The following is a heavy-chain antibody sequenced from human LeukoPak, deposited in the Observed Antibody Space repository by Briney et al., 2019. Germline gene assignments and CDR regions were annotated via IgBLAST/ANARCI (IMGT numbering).Heavy chain of an antibody. V-gene: IGHV3-23*01. CDR1: GFTFSSYA. D-gene: IGHD6-19*01. Sequence: GGSLRLSCAASGFTFSSYAMSWVRQAPGKGLEWVSAISGSGGSTYYADSVKGRFTISRDNSKNKLYLQMNSLRAEDTAVYYCASRTFSSGWLIDYWGQGTLVTVSS. J-gene: IGHJ4*02. CDR3: ASRTFSSGWLIDY. CDR2: ISGSGGST.